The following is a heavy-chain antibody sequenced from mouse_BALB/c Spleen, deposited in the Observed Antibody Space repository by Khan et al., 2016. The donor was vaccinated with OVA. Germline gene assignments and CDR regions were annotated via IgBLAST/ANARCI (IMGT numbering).Heavy chain of an antibody. CDR3: ARRGLRWDFDY. J-gene: IGHJ2*01. CDR1: GYTFINYW. Sequence: QVQLKQSGAELAKPGASVKMSCKASGYTFINYWILWVKQRPGQGLERIGYINHSTGYTEYNQNFKDKATLTADKSSSTAYMQLSSLTSEDSAVYYCARRGLRWDFDYWGQGTTLTVSS. V-gene: IGHV1-7*01. D-gene: IGHD1-1*01. CDR2: INHSTGYT.